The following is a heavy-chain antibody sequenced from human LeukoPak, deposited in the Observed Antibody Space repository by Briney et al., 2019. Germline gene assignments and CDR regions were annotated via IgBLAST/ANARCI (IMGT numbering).Heavy chain of an antibody. V-gene: IGHV3-30*02. J-gene: IGHJ4*02. CDR1: GFTFSSYW. CDR3: AKDGAFDY. Sequence: GGSLRLSCAASGFTFSSYWMSWVRQAPGKGLEWVAFIRYDGSDKYYVDSVRGRFTISRDNSKNTLYLQMNSLRAEDTAVYYCAKDGAFDYWGQGTLVTVSS. CDR2: IRYDGSDK.